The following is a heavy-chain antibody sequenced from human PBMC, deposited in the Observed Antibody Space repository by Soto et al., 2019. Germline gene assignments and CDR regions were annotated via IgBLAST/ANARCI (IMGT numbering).Heavy chain of an antibody. D-gene: IGHD5-18*01. Sequence: PGGSLRLSCAASGFTFSSYSMNWVRQAPGKGLEWVSSISSSSSYIYYADSVKGRFTISRDNAKNSLYLQMNSLRAEDTAVYYCARVGFGYSYGIDLWGQGTLVTVSS. CDR3: ARVGFGYSYGIDL. CDR1: GFTFSSYS. J-gene: IGHJ5*02. CDR2: ISSSSSYI. V-gene: IGHV3-21*01.